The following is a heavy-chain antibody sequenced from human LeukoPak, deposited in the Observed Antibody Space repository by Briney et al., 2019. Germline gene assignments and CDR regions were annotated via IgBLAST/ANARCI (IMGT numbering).Heavy chain of an antibody. V-gene: IGHV1-46*01. Sequence: ASVKVSCEASGYTFTNYYIHWVRQAPGQGLEWMGIINPSGGSTSYAQKFQGRVTMTRDTSTSTVYMELSSLRSEDTAVYYYARGGKGNADGYNQALNYWGQGTLVTVSS. J-gene: IGHJ4*02. CDR1: GYTFTNYY. D-gene: IGHD5-24*01. CDR2: INPSGGST. CDR3: ARGGKGNADGYNQALNY.